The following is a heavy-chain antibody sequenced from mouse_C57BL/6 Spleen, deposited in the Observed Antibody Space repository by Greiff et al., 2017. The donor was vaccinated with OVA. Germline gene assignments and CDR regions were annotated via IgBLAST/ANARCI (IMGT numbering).Heavy chain of an antibody. CDR2: INPSNGGT. J-gene: IGHJ2*01. CDR3: ARGNYGSSYVSGY. D-gene: IGHD1-1*01. V-gene: IGHV1-53*01. CDR1: GYTFTSYW. Sequence: QVQLQQPGTELVKPGASVKLSCKASGYTFTSYWMPWVKQRPGQGLEWIGNINPSNGGTNYNEKFKSKATLTVDKSSSTAYMQLSSLTSEDSAVYYCARGNYGSSYVSGYWGQGTTLTVSS.